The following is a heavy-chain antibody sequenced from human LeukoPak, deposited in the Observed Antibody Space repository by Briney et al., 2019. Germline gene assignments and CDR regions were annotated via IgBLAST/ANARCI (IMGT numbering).Heavy chain of an antibody. Sequence: PGGSLRLSCAASGFTFSSYGMSWVRQAPGKGLEWVSAISGSGGSTYYADSVKGRFTISRDNSKNTLYLQMNSLRAEDTAVYYCAKDRVVVVAATPGGWFDPWGQGTLVTVSS. D-gene: IGHD2-15*01. V-gene: IGHV3-23*01. CDR3: AKDRVVVVAATPGGWFDP. J-gene: IGHJ5*02. CDR1: GFTFSSYG. CDR2: ISGSGGST.